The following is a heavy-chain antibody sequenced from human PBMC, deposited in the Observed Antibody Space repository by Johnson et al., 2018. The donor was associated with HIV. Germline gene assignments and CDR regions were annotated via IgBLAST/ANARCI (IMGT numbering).Heavy chain of an antibody. D-gene: IGHD6-19*01. CDR1: GFTVNRNY. J-gene: IGHJ3*02. V-gene: IGHV3-66*03. CDR2: ISSGGII. Sequence: MLLVESGGGSIQPGVSLRPSCAASGFTVNRNYMSWVRKAPGKGLEWVSAISSGGIIYYADSVKGRFTISRDNSRNTVYLQMNSLRVEDTAVYYCAKDLSQWLIPEAFDIWGQGTMVTVAS. CDR3: AKDLSQWLIPEAFDI.